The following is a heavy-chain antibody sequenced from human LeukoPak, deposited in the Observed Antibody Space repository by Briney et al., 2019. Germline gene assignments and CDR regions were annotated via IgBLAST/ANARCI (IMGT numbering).Heavy chain of an antibody. CDR2: ISSSSSII. D-gene: IGHD4-23*01. CDR1: GFTFSNYA. Sequence: GGSLRLSCAASGFTFSNYAMKWVRQAPGKGLEWVSYISSSSSIIYYGDSVKGRLTISRDNAKNSVYLQMNSLRAEDTAVYYCARVGGNPAYYQYYMDVWGKGTTVTVSS. J-gene: IGHJ6*03. CDR3: ARVGGNPAYYQYYMDV. V-gene: IGHV3-48*01.